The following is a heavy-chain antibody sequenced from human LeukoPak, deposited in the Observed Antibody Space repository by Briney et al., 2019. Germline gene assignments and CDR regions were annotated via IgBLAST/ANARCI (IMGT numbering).Heavy chain of an antibody. CDR2: IKGKIDGGKT. V-gene: IGHV3-15*01. CDR1: GLPFSNAW. J-gene: IGHJ3*01. CDR3: TTVGLYDILTGHYHDSFDR. D-gene: IGHD3-9*01. Sequence: GGSLRLSCAASGLPFSNAWMSWVRQAPGKGLEWVARIKGKIDGGKTDHVAPVQGRFTISRDDSKNTLYLQMNSLKTEDTAVYYCTTVGLYDILTGHYHDSFDRWGQGTMVTVSS.